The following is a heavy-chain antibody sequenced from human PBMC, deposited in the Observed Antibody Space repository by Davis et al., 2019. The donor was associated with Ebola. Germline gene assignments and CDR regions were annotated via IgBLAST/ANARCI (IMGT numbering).Heavy chain of an antibody. CDR2: ISGSGDTT. Sequence: PGGSLRLSCAASGFTFSSYAMSWVRQAPGKGLEWVSRISGSGDTTYYADSVKGRFTISRDNSKDTLYLQMSSLRAEDTAIYYCSKDGGYTVTTYGYYYYYALDVWGQGTTVTVSS. V-gene: IGHV3-23*01. CDR1: GFTFSSYA. D-gene: IGHD4-11*01. CDR3: SKDGGYTVTTYGYYYYYALDV. J-gene: IGHJ6*02.